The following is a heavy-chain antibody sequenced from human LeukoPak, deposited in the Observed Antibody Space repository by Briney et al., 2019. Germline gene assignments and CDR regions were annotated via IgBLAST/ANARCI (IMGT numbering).Heavy chain of an antibody. J-gene: IGHJ3*02. D-gene: IGHD1-26*01. CDR2: ISSSSSYI. CDR1: GFTFSSYS. V-gene: IGHV3-21*01. CDR3: ARAYSGSYRNAFDI. Sequence: KPGGSLRLSCAASGFTFSSYSMNWVRQAPGKGLEWVSSISSSSSYIYYADSVKGRFTISRDNAKNSLYLQMNSLRAEDTAVYYCARAYSGSYRNAFDIWGQGTMVTVSS.